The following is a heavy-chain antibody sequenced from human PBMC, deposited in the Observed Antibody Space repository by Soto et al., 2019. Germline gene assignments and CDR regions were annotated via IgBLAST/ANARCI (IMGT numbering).Heavy chain of an antibody. CDR2: VSYSGTT. CDR3: ARLVVPLGYCSGGSCLRSIFDY. Sequence: SETLSLTCTVSGASISSSSYYWGWIRQSPGKGLEWIGSVSYSGTTYHNPSLKSRVTISVHTSKNEFSLKLSSVTAADTAVYYCARLVVPLGYCSGGSCLRSIFDYWGQGTLVTVSS. J-gene: IGHJ4*02. CDR1: GASISSSSYY. V-gene: IGHV4-39*01. D-gene: IGHD2-15*01.